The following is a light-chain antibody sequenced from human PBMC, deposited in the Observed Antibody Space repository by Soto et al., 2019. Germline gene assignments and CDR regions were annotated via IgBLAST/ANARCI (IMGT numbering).Light chain of an antibody. CDR2: GVS. CDR1: QSVSSTL. J-gene: IGKJ1*01. Sequence: ELVLTQSPVALSLSSGERATLSCRASQSVSSTLLTWYQQKPGQAPRLLIYGVSSRATGIPDRFSGSGSGTDFTLTISRVEPEDFAVYFCQHYGDSPRTFGQGTKVEVK. V-gene: IGKV3-20*01. CDR3: QHYGDSPRT.